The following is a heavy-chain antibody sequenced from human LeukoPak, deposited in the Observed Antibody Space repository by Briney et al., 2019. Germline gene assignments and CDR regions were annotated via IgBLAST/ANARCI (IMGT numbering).Heavy chain of an antibody. CDR3: AHSAAITNDY. D-gene: IGHD6-25*01. CDR2: IYWNDDK. V-gene: IGHV2-5*01. CDR1: GGSISSYYW. Sequence: TLSLTCTVSGGSISSYYWSWIRQPPGKALEWLALIYWNDDKRYRPSLNSRLTITKDTSKNQVVLTMTNMDPVDTATYYCAHSAAITNDYWGQGTLVTVSS. J-gene: IGHJ4*02.